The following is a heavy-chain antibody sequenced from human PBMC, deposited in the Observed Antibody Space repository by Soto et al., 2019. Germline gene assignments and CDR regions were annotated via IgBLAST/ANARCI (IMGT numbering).Heavy chain of an antibody. J-gene: IGHJ3*02. V-gene: IGHV2-5*02. Sequence: QITLKESGPTLVKPTQTLTLTCTFSGFSLSTSGVGVGWIRQPPGKALEWLALIYWADDKRYSPSLKSRLTITTDTSKNQVVRTMTNMDPVDTATYYCAHRRWLHAFDIWGQGTMVTVSS. CDR1: GFSLSTSGVG. CDR2: IYWADDK. D-gene: IGHD5-18*01. CDR3: AHRRWLHAFDI.